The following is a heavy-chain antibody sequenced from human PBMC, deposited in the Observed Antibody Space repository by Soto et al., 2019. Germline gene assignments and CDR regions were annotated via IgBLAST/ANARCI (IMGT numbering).Heavy chain of an antibody. D-gene: IGHD6-13*01. CDR1: GGSISSSNW. CDR2: IDHSGST. J-gene: IGHJ4*02. Sequence: QVQLQESGPGLVKPSGTLSLTCAVSGGSISSSNWLSWVRQPPGKLREWIGAIDHSGSTNFNPSLKSRVNISVDKSKNQFSLKLSSVTAADTAVYYCARDPIAAAGRGDFDYWGQGTLVTVSS. CDR3: ARDPIAAAGRGDFDY. V-gene: IGHV4-4*02.